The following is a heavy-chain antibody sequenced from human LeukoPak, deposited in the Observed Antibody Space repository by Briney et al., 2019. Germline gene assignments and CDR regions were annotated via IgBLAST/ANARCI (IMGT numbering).Heavy chain of an antibody. CDR2: IYYSGST. J-gene: IGHJ3*01. V-gene: IGHV4-39*07. CDR1: GGSISSRSHY. D-gene: IGHD1-26*01. Sequence: SETLSLTCTVSGGSISSRSHYWVWIRQPPGKGLEWLGSIYYSGSTSYNPSLKRRVTISVDTSKNQFSLKMNSMTAADTATYYCARVVGAPLDAFDFWGQGTMVTVS. CDR3: ARVVGAPLDAFDF.